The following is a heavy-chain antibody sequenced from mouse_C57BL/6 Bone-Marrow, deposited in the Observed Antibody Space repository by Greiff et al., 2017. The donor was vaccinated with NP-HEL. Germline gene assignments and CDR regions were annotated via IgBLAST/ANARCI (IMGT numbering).Heavy chain of an antibody. Sequence: EVKLVESGAELVRPGASVKLSCTASGFNIKDDYMHWVQQRPEQGLEWIGWIDPENGDTEYASKFQGKATITADTSSNTAYLQLSSLTSEDTAVYYCTTNWPLDYWGQGTSVTVSS. CDR1: GFNIKDDY. CDR2: IDPENGDT. D-gene: IGHD4-1*01. CDR3: TTNWPLDY. V-gene: IGHV14-4*01. J-gene: IGHJ4*01.